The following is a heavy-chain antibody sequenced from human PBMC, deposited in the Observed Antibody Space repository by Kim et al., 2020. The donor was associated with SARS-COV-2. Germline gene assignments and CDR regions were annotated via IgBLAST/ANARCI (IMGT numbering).Heavy chain of an antibody. CDR1: GFTFSSYA. CDR3: ARDRLLWFGELHGGVLNY. J-gene: IGHJ4*02. V-gene: IGHV3-30*04. D-gene: IGHD3-10*01. CDR2: ISYDGSNK. Sequence: GGSLRLSCAASGFTFSSYAMHWVRQAPGKGLEWVAVISYDGSNKYYADSVKGRFTISRDNSKNTLYLQMNSLRAEDTAVYYCARDRLLWFGELHGGVLNYWGQGTLVTVSS.